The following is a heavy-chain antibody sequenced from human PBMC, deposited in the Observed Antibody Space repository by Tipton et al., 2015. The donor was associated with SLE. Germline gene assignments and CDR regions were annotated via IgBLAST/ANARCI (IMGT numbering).Heavy chain of an antibody. D-gene: IGHD2-2*01. CDR1: GFTFSSYE. J-gene: IGHJ3*02. CDR2: ISSSGSTI. CDR3: ARGCSSTNCHGWAAFDI. V-gene: IGHV3-48*03. Sequence: GSLRLSCAASGFTFSSYEMNWVRQAPGKGLEWVSYISSSGSTIYYADSVKGRFTISRDNAKNSLYLQMNSLRAEDTAVYYCARGCSSTNCHGWAAFDIWGQGTMVTVSS.